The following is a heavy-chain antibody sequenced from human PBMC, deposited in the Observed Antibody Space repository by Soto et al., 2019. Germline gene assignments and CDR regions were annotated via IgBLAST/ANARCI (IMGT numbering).Heavy chain of an antibody. V-gene: IGHV4-4*07. J-gene: IGHJ6*02. D-gene: IGHD3-3*01. Sequence: PSSTXSLTCNFSVGSIISYYWSWIRQPAGKALKWIGRIYTSGTTNYNPSLKRRATILVDTYKNQFSMQLSSVTAAATAAYYCEREGPRRFGMEVWGQGTTVNV. CDR1: VGSIISYY. CDR2: IYTSGTT. CDR3: EREGPRRFGMEV.